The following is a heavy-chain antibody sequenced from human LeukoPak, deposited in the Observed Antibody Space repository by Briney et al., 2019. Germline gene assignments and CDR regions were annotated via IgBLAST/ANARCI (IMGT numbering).Heavy chain of an antibody. Sequence: GGSLRLSCAASGFTFRNYGMSWVRQAPGKGLEWVSAISGNDGRTYYADSVKGRFTISRDNSKNTLYLQMNSLTAEDTAIYYCAKATGTLGNWGQGTLVTVSS. CDR1: GFTFRNYG. CDR3: AKATGTLGN. D-gene: IGHD1-1*01. CDR2: ISGNDGRT. J-gene: IGHJ4*02. V-gene: IGHV3-23*01.